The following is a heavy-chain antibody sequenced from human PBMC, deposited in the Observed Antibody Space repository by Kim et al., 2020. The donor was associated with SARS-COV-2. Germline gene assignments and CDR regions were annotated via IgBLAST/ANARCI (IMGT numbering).Heavy chain of an antibody. Sequence: SETLSLTCTVSGASISTSTYYWGWIRQPPGQGLEWIGNIYYSGSTYYNPSLKSRVTISVDTSKNQFSLKLSSVTAADTAVYYCARWIEIAVAGNFDSWGQGTLVAVSS. D-gene: IGHD6-19*01. J-gene: IGHJ4*02. CDR2: IYYSGST. CDR1: GASISTSTYY. V-gene: IGHV4-39*01. CDR3: ARWIEIAVAGNFDS.